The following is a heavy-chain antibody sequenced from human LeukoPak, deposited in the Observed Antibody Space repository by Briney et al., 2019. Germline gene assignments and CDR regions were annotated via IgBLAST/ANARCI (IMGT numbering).Heavy chain of an antibody. CDR3: AKGSRDVAVPAAPPFDY. V-gene: IGHV3-33*06. Sequence: GGSLRLSCAASGFTFSSYGMHWVRQAPGKGLEWVAVIWYDGSNKYYADSVKGRFTISRDNSKNTLYLQMNSLRAEDTAVYYCAKGSRDVAVPAAPPFDYWGPGTLVTVSS. CDR2: IWYDGSNK. D-gene: IGHD2-2*01. J-gene: IGHJ4*02. CDR1: GFTFSSYG.